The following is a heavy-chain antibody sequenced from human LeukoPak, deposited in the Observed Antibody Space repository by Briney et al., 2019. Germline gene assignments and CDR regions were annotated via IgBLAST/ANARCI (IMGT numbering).Heavy chain of an antibody. D-gene: IGHD3-22*01. J-gene: IGHJ4*02. V-gene: IGHV3-23*01. CDR3: AKRGVVIRVILVGFHKEAYYFDS. Sequence: GGSLRLSCAVSGITLSNYGMSWVRQAPGKGLEWVAGISGSGGSTNYADSVKGRFTISRDNRKNTLYLQMNSLRAEDTAVYFCAKRGVVIRVILVGFHKEAYYFDSWGQGALVTVSS. CDR1: GITLSNYG. CDR2: ISGSGGST.